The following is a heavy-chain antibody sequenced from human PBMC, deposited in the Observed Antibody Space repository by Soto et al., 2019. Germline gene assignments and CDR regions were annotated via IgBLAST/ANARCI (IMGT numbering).Heavy chain of an antibody. V-gene: IGHV3-23*01. CDR3: AKEKPTPARFAY. CDR2: ISVSGSGT. CDR1: GFTFSTYA. Sequence: PGGSLRLSCVASGFTFSTYAMTWVRQAPGKGLEWVSAISVSGSGTNYADSVKGRFTISRDNSKNILYLQMNSLRGEDTAVYYCAKEKPTPARFAYWGRGTLVTVSS. J-gene: IGHJ4*02.